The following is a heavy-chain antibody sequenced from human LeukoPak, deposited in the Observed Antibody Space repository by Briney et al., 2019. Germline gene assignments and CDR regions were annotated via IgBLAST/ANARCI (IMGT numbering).Heavy chain of an antibody. V-gene: IGHV1-2*02. CDR2: INPNSGGT. CDR1: GYTFTGYY. J-gene: IGHJ5*02. D-gene: IGHD6-13*01. Sequence: ASVKVSCKASGYTFTGYYMHWVRQAPGQGLEWMGWINPNSGGTNYAQKFQGRVTMTRDTSISTAYMELSRLRSDDTAVYYCARDLDSSSWYGWFDPWGQGTLVTVSS. CDR3: ARDLDSSSWYGWFDP.